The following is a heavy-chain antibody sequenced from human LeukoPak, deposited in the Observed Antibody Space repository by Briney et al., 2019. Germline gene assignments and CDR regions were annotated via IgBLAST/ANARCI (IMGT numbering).Heavy chain of an antibody. V-gene: IGHV4-30-4*01. CDR3: ARDKHRPSIFGVINDYYYYYGMDV. CDR1: GGSISSGDYY. Sequence: SQTLSLTCTVSGGSISSGDYYWSWIRQPPGKGLEWIGYIYYSGSTYYNPSLKSRVTISVDTSKNQFSLKLSSVTAADTAVYYCARDKHRPSIFGVINDYYYYYGMDVWGQGTTVTVSS. J-gene: IGHJ6*02. D-gene: IGHD3-3*01. CDR2: IYYSGST.